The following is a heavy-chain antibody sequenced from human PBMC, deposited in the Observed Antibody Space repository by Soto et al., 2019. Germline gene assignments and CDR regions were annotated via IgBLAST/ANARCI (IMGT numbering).Heavy chain of an antibody. Sequence: QVQLVESGGGVVQPGRSLRLSCAASGFTFSSYGMHWVRQAPGKGLEWVAVISYDGSNKYYADSVKGRFTISRDNSKNTLYLQMNSLRAEDTAVYYCAKDNEWLPTGYYYYYGMDVWGQGTTVTVSS. CDR1: GFTFSSYG. V-gene: IGHV3-30*18. CDR3: AKDNEWLPTGYYYYYGMDV. CDR2: ISYDGSNK. J-gene: IGHJ6*02. D-gene: IGHD6-19*01.